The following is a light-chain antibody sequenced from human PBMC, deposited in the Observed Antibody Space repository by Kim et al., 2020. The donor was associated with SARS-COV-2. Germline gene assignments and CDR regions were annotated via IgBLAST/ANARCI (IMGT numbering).Light chain of an antibody. V-gene: IGLV3-27*01. CDR1: VLAKKY. CDR3: YSYSAAGEPL. CDR2: KDT. Sequence: SYELTQPSSVSVSPGQTARITCSGDVLAKKYARWFQQKPGQAPVLVIYKDTERPSGIPERFSGSSSGTTVTLTISGAQVGDEGDYYFYSYSAAGEPLLGGGTQLTVL. J-gene: IGLJ2*01.